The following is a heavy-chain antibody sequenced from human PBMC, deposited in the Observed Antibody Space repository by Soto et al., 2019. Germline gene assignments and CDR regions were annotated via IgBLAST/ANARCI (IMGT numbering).Heavy chain of an antibody. V-gene: IGHV4-31*01. Sequence: QVQLQESGPGLVKPSQTLSLTCTVSGGSISSGGYYWSWIRQHPGKGLEWIGYIYYSGSTYYNPSRKSTVTISVDTSQNKFSLKLSSVTAADTAVYYCARAPLLLWFGAPSGERGGCYGMDVWGQGTTVTVSS. D-gene: IGHD3-10*01. CDR3: ARAPLLLWFGAPSGERGGCYGMDV. CDR1: GGSISSGGYY. J-gene: IGHJ6*02. CDR2: IYYSGST.